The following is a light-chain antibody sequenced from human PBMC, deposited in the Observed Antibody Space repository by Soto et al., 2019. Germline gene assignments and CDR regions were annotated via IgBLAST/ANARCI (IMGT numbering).Light chain of an antibody. J-gene: IGLJ2*01. CDR2: GNS. CDR3: QSYDSSLSVV. Sequence: QSVLTQPPSVSGAPGQRVTISCTGSSSHIGAGYDVHWYQQLPGTAPKLLIYGNSNRPSGVPDRFSGSKSGTSASLAITGRQAEDEADYYCQSYDSSLSVVFGGGTKVTVL. CDR1: SSHIGAGYD. V-gene: IGLV1-40*01.